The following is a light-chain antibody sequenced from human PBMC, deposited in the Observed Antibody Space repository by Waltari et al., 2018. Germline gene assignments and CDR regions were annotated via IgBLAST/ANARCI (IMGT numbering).Light chain of an antibody. V-gene: IGKV4-1*01. J-gene: IGKJ2*01. Sequence: DIVMTQSPDSLAVSLGERATINCKSSQTLLYTSNNKNYLTWYQQKSGQPPKVLIFWASTRESGVAERFNGSGSGTDFTLTNNSLQPEDVAVYFCQQYFSSPYTFGQGTKLEIK. CDR1: QTLLYTSNNKNY. CDR2: WAS. CDR3: QQYFSSPYT.